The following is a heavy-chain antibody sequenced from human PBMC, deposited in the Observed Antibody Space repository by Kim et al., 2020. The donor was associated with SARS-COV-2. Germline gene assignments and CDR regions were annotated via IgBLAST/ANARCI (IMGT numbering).Heavy chain of an antibody. D-gene: IGHD4-17*01. CDR3: TRTNCGDAVGRFDP. CDR2: IRSKANNYAT. V-gene: IGHV3-73*01. J-gene: IGHJ5*02. CDR1: GFTFSGSA. Sequence: GGSLRLSCVASGFTFSGSAMHWVRQASGKGLEWVGRIRSKANNYATTYAASVTGRFTISRDDSKDTAYLQMNSLKTEDTAVYYCTRTNCGDAVGRFDPWGQG.